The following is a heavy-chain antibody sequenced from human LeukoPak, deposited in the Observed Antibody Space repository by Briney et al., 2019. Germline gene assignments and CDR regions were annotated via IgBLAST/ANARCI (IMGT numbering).Heavy chain of an antibody. CDR3: ARYNIVATIGFDY. CDR1: GXSFSGYY. D-gene: IGHD5-12*01. CDR2: INHSGST. V-gene: IGHV4-34*01. J-gene: IGHJ4*02. Sequence: PSETLSLTCAVYGXSFSGYYWSWIRQPPGKGLEWIGEINHSGSTNYNPSLKSRVTISVDTSKNQFSLKLSSVTAADTAVYYCARYNIVATIGFDYWGQGTLVTVSS.